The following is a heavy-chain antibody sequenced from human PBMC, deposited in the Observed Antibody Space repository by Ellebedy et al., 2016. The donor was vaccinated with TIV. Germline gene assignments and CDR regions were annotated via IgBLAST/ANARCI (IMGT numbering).Heavy chain of an antibody. V-gene: IGHV4-59*01. CDR1: GDSITTYY. Sequence: SETLSLTCTVSGDSITTYYWSWIRQPPGKGLEWIGHISYSGNTNYSPSLKSRVTISVDTSRNQFSLRLSSVTAADTAVYYCARDRRGIGSIVDGYWGQGILVIVSS. CDR2: ISYSGNT. D-gene: IGHD3-22*01. J-gene: IGHJ4*02. CDR3: ARDRRGIGSIVDGY.